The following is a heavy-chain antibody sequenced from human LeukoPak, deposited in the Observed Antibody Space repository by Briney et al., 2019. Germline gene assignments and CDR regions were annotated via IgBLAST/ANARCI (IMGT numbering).Heavy chain of an antibody. CDR2: IYPRDGST. D-gene: IGHD3-3*01. J-gene: IGHJ5*02. CDR1: GYTFTNNY. V-gene: IGHV1-46*01. Sequence: GASVKVSCKASGYTFTNNYLHWVRQAPGQGLEWMGMIYPRDGSTSYAQNFQGRVTVTRDTSTSTVYMELSSLRSEDTAVYYCARNSYDFWSGCSGWFDPWGQGTLVTVSS. CDR3: ARNSYDFWSGCSGWFDP.